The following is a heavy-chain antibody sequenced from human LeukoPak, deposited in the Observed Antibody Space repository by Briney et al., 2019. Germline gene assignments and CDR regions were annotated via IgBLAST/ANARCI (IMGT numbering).Heavy chain of an antibody. CDR2: IYYSGST. CDR1: GGSISSSSYY. D-gene: IGHD3-22*01. Sequence: SETLSLTCTVSGGSISSSSYYWGWIRQPPGKGLEWIGSIYYSGSTYYNPSLKSRVTISVDTSKNQFSLKLSSVTAADTAVYYCARHSYYDSSGYYPAGYFDYWGQGTLVTVSP. J-gene: IGHJ4*02. CDR3: ARHSYYDSSGYYPAGYFDY. V-gene: IGHV4-39*01.